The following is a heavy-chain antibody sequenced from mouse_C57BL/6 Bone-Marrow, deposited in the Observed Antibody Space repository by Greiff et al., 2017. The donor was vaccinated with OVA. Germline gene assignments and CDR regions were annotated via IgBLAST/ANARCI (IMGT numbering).Heavy chain of an antibody. Sequence: VQVVESGAELARPGASVKLSCKASGYTFTSYGISWVKQRTGQGLEWIGEIYPRSGNTYYNEKFKGKATLTADKSSSTAYMELRSLTSEDSAVYFCARLYGSSYGDYWGQGTTLTVSS. V-gene: IGHV1-81*01. CDR1: GYTFTSYG. D-gene: IGHD1-1*01. CDR2: IYPRSGNT. CDR3: ARLYGSSYGDY. J-gene: IGHJ2*01.